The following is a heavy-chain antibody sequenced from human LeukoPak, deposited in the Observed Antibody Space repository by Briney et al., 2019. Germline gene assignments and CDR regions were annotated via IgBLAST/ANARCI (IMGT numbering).Heavy chain of an antibody. Sequence: GGSLRLSCAASGFTFSSYAMSWVRQAPGKGLEWVSAISGSGGSTYYADSVKGRFTISRDNSKNTLYLQMNSLRAEDTAVYYCARDHGRYGTTGWLDPWGQGTLVTVSS. CDR1: GFTFSSYA. J-gene: IGHJ5*02. D-gene: IGHD1-1*01. V-gene: IGHV3-23*01. CDR3: ARDHGRYGTTGWLDP. CDR2: ISGSGGST.